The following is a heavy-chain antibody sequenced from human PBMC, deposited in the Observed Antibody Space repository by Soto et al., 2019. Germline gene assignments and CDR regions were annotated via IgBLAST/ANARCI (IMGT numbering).Heavy chain of an antibody. J-gene: IGHJ4*02. CDR3: ARHNREEKGWTIRRLDY. CDR2: INPADSDI. V-gene: IGHV5-51*01. Sequence: PGEFMTISCESSGNSFTSNWIGWVRQMPGKGLEWMGIINPADSDIKYSPSFQGRVTISADKSISTVYLQWSSLQASDTAMYYCARHNREEKGWTIRRLDYWGQGTLVTVSS. CDR1: GNSFTSNW. D-gene: IGHD2-21*01.